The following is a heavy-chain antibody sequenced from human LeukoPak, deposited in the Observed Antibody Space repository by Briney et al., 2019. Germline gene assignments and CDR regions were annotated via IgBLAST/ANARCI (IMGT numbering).Heavy chain of an antibody. CDR3: ARDGAALVLRYFDWLGTGPDAFDI. Sequence: ASVKVSCKASGYTFTSYGISWVRQAPGQGLEWMGWISAYNGNTNYAQKLQGRVTMTTDTSTSTAYMELRSLRSDDTAVYYCARDGAALVLRYFDWLGTGPDAFDIWGQGTMVTVSS. J-gene: IGHJ3*02. CDR2: ISAYNGNT. V-gene: IGHV1-18*01. CDR1: GYTFTSYG. D-gene: IGHD3-9*01.